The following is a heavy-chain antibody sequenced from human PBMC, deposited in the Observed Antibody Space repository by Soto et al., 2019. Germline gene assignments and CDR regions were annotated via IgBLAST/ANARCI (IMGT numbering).Heavy chain of an antibody. V-gene: IGHV1-18*01. CDR3: ARDEYNNGRNWLNP. CDR2: ISTYNGNT. Sequence: QVELVQSGPEVKKPGASVKVSCKASGYSFSNSGFSWMRQAPGQGLEWMGWISTYNGNTNYAQKFQGRPSMTRDPSTTTAFMELTTLRSDDTAVYYCARDEYNNGRNWLNPWGQGTLVTVTS. CDR1: GYSFSNSG. J-gene: IGHJ5*02. D-gene: IGHD2-8*01.